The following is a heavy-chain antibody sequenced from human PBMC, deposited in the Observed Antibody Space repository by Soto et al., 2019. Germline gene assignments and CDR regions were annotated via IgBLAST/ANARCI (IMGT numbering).Heavy chain of an antibody. Sequence: SETLSLTCTVSGGSVSSGSYYWSWIRQPPGKGLEWIGYIYYSGSTNYNPSLKSRVTISVDTSKNQFSLKLSFVTAANTAVYYCATTHGPIAAAGTEAFDIWGQGTMVTVSS. J-gene: IGHJ3*02. CDR1: GGSVSSGSYY. D-gene: IGHD6-13*01. CDR2: IYYSGST. V-gene: IGHV4-61*01. CDR3: ATTHGPIAAAGTEAFDI.